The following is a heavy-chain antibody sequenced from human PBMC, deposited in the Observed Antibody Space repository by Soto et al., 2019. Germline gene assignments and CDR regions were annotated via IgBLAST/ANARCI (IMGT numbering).Heavy chain of an antibody. V-gene: IGHV1-3*05. CDR1: GYTFTSYA. CDR2: INAGNGNT. J-gene: IGHJ4*02. D-gene: IGHD3-22*01. Sequence: QGQLVQSGAEEKKPGASVKVSCKASGYTFTSYAMHWVRLAPGQRLEWMGWINAGNGNTKYSQKFQGRVTITRDTSASTAYMELSSLRSEDTAVYYCARGSGPMIEWHWGQGTLVTVSP. CDR3: ARGSGPMIEWH.